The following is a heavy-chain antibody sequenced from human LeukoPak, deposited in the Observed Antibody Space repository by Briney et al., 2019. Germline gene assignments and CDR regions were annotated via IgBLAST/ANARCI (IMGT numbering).Heavy chain of an antibody. Sequence: GGSLRLSCAASGFTFSSYNMNWVRHAPGKGLEWVSSISRSSIYIYDADSVKGRFTISRDNAENSLSLQMNSLRAEDTAVYYCARDSGDGSGTYYPYGMDGWGQGTTVTVSS. J-gene: IGHJ6*02. CDR3: ARDSGDGSGTYYPYGMDG. V-gene: IGHV3-21*01. D-gene: IGHD3-10*01. CDR1: GFTFSSYN. CDR2: ISRSSIYI.